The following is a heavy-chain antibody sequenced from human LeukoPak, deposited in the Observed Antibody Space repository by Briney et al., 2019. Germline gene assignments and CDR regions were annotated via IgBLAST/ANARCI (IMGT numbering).Heavy chain of an antibody. V-gene: IGHV4-61*08. D-gene: IGHD3-22*01. CDR3: ARDSGGPYDSSGFDY. CDR2: IFYSGTT. CDR1: GFSFGDYP. Sequence: GSLRLSCTASGFSFGDYPMSWVRQAPGKGLEWIGYIFYSGTTNYNPSLKSRVTISVDTSKNQLSLKLNSVTAADTAVYYCARDSGGPYDSSGFDYWGQGTLVTVSS. J-gene: IGHJ4*02.